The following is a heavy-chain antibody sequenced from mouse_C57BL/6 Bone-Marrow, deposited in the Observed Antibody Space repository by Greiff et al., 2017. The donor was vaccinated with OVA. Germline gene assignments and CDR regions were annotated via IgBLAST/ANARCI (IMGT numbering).Heavy chain of an antibody. CDR2: IWTGGGT. CDR1: GFSLTSYA. D-gene: IGHD2-13*01. Sequence: QVQLQQSGPGLVAPSQSLSITCTASGFSLTSYAISWVRQPPGKGLEWLGVIWTGGGTNYNSALKSRLSISKDNSKSQVFLKMNSLQTDDTARYYCARDSCDCDLYAMDYWGQGTSVTVSA. V-gene: IGHV2-9-1*01. CDR3: ARDSCDCDLYAMDY. J-gene: IGHJ4*01.